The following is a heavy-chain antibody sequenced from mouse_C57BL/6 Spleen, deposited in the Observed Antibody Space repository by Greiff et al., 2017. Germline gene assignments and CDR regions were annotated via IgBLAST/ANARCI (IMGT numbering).Heavy chain of an antibody. CDR3: TTAPVH. CDR2: IDPENGDT. D-gene: IGHD1-1*01. Sequence: VQLKQSGAELVRPGASVKLSCTASGFNIKDDYMHWVKQRPEQGLEWIGWIDPENGDTEYASKFQGKATITAETSSNTAYLQLSSLTSEDTAVYNCTTAPVHWRQGTTLTVSS. J-gene: IGHJ2*01. V-gene: IGHV14-4*01. CDR1: GFNIKDDY.